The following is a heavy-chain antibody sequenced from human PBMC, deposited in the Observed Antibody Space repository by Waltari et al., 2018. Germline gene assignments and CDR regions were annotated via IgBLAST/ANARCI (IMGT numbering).Heavy chain of an antibody. CDR1: GCSLSSGSYY. J-gene: IGHJ4*02. V-gene: IGHV4-61*02. D-gene: IGHD2-15*01. CDR3: ARGIMTPDY. CDR2: IYTSGST. Sequence: QVQLQESGPGLVKPSQTLSLTCPVSGCSLSSGSYYWSWIRQPAGKGLEWIGRIYTSGSTNYNPSLKSRVTISVDTSKNQFSLKLSSVTAADTAVYYCARGIMTPDYWGQGTLVTVSS.